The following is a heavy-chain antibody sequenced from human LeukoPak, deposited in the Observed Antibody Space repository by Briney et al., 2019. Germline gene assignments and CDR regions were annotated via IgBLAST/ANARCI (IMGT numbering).Heavy chain of an antibody. V-gene: IGHV3-9*01. Sequence: GGSLRLSCAASGFTFDDYAMHWVRQAPGKGLEWVSGISWNSGSIGYADSVKGRFTISRDNAKNSLYLQMNSLRAEDTALYYCAKDTSLLWFGELGHLGQGTLVTVSS. CDR3: AKDTSLLWFGELGH. J-gene: IGHJ4*02. CDR2: ISWNSGSI. D-gene: IGHD3-10*01. CDR1: GFTFDDYA.